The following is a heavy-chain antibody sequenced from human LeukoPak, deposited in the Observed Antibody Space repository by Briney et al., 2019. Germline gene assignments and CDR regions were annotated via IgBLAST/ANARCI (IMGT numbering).Heavy chain of an antibody. V-gene: IGHV4-34*01. D-gene: IGHD5-12*01. Sequence: ETLSLTCAVYGGSFSSFYGSWIRQPPGKGLEWSGEINHSGSTNYNPSVKSRVTISVDTSKNQFSLQLSSVTAADTAVYYCAREGGGLRPFDSWGQGTLVTVSS. CDR3: AREGGGLRPFDS. CDR1: GGSFSSFY. J-gene: IGHJ4*02. CDR2: INHSGST.